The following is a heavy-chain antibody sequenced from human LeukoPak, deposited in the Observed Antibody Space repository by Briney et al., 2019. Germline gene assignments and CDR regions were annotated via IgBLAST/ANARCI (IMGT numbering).Heavy chain of an antibody. CDR1: GGSISSSSYY. V-gene: IGHV4-39*01. CDR3: ARHPLWQWLAIHFDY. D-gene: IGHD6-19*01. CDR2: IYYSGST. Sequence: SETLSLTCTVSGGSISSSSYYWGWIRQPPGKGLEWIGSIYYSGSTYYNPSLKSRVTISVDTSKNQFSLKLSSVTAADTAVYYCARHPLWQWLAIHFDYWGQGTLVTVSS. J-gene: IGHJ4*02.